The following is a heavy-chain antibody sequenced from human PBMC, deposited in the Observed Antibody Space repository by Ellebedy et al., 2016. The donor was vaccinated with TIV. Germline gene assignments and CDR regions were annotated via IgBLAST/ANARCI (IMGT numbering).Heavy chain of an antibody. CDR2: ISSSSSYI. J-gene: IGHJ4*02. CDR3: AKDPTYDSSGSIDY. D-gene: IGHD3-22*01. Sequence: GESLKISCAASGFTFSSYSMNWVRQAPGKGLEWVSSISSSSSYIYYADSVKGRFTISRDNSKNTLYLQMNSLRAEDTAVYYCAKDPTYDSSGSIDYWGQGTLVTVSS. V-gene: IGHV3-21*01. CDR1: GFTFSSYS.